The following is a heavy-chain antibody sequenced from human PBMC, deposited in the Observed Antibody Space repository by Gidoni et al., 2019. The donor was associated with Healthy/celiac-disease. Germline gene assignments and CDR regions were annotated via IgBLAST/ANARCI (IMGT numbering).Heavy chain of an antibody. Sequence: STYYNPSLKSRVTISVDTSKNQFSLKLSSVTAADTAVYYCASNLLLWFGELPTLSYYYGMDVWGQGTTVTVSS. CDR3: ASNLLLWFGELPTLSYYYGMDV. V-gene: IGHV4-39*01. D-gene: IGHD3-10*01. J-gene: IGHJ6*02. CDR2: ST.